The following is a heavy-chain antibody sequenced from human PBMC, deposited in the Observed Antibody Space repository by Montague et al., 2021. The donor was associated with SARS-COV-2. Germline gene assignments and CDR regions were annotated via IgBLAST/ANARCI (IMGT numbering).Heavy chain of an antibody. J-gene: IGHJ6*02. CDR3: VRVPYRLLFVPRYYGMDV. CDR2: ISHSGST. V-gene: IGHV4-34*01. CDR1: GGSLSGYY. Sequence: SETLSLTCAVYGGSLSGYYWSWIRQPPGEGLEWIAEISHSGSTSYNPSLKSRVTISVDTSKNQFSLKLSSATAADTAVYYCVRVPYRLLFVPRYYGMDVWGQGTTVPVSS. D-gene: IGHD2-2*01.